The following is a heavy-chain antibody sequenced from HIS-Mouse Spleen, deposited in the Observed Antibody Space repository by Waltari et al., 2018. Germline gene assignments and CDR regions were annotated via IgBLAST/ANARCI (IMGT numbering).Heavy chain of an antibody. Sequence: QLQLQESGPGLLKPSETLSLTCTVSGGPISSSSYYWGWIRQPPGKGLEWIGSIYHSGSTYYNPSLKSRVTISVDTSKNQFSLKLSSVTAADTAVYYCAREIPYSSSWYDWYFDLWGRGTLVTVSS. CDR3: AREIPYSSSWYDWYFDL. J-gene: IGHJ2*01. D-gene: IGHD6-13*01. CDR1: GGPISSSSYY. CDR2: IYHSGST. V-gene: IGHV4-39*07.